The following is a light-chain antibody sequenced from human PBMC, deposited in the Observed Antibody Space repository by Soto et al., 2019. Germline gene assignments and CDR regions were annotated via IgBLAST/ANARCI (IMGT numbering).Light chain of an antibody. V-gene: IGKV1-39*01. CDR3: QQTYSTPPT. CDR1: QSISTY. CDR2: AAS. Sequence: DIQMTQSPSSLSASVGDRVPITCRASQSISTYLNWYQQNAGLAPKLLIYAASSLQSGVPSRFSGSGSGTDFTLTISSLQPEDFATYYCQQTYSTPPTFGQGTKVDIK. J-gene: IGKJ1*01.